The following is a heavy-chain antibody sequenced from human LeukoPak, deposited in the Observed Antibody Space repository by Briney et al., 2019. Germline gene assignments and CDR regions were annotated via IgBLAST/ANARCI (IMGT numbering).Heavy chain of an antibody. J-gene: IGHJ4*02. CDR3: ARGRIGHDY. CDR1: GGSISSGGYS. D-gene: IGHD2-21*01. CDR2: IYHSGSI. V-gene: IGHV4-30-2*01. Sequence: SQTLSLTCAVSGGSISSGGYSWSWIRQPPGKGLEWIGYIYHSGSINYNPSLKSRVTISVDTSKNQFSLKLSSVIAADTAVYYCARGRIGHDYWGQGTLVTASS.